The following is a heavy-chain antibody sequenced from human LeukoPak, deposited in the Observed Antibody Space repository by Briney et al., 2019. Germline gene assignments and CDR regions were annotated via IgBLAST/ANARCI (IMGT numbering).Heavy chain of an antibody. CDR2: TYYSGST. Sequence: SETLSLTCTVSGGSISSYYWSWIRQPPGKGLEWIGYTYYSGSTNYNPSLKSRVTISVDTSKNQFSLKLSSVTAADTAVYYCARTSGDTIFGDIDYWGQGTLVTVSS. CDR1: GGSISSYY. V-gene: IGHV4-59*01. CDR3: ARTSGDTIFGDIDY. J-gene: IGHJ4*02. D-gene: IGHD3-3*01.